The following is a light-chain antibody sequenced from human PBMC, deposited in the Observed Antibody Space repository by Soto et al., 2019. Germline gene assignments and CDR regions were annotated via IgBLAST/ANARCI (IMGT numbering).Light chain of an antibody. V-gene: IGKV3-20*01. CDR2: GAS. CDR3: QQYGSSPWT. CDR1: QSVSSSY. J-gene: IGKJ1*01. Sequence: EIVLTQSPGTLSLSPGERAPLSCIVSQSVSSSYLAWYQQKPGQAPRLLIYGASSRATGIPDRFSGSGSGTEFSLTISRLDPDDFAVYYCQQYGSSPWTFGQGTKVDI.